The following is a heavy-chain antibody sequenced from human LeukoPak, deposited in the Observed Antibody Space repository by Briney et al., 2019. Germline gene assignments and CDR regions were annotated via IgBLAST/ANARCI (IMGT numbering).Heavy chain of an antibody. Sequence: ASVKVSCKASGYTFTSYGISWVRQAPGQGLEWMGGIIPIFGTANYAQKFQGRVTITADESTSTAYMELSSLRSEDTAVYYCARDQRWLQINWFDPWGQGTLVTVSS. J-gene: IGHJ5*02. CDR1: GYTFTSYG. CDR2: IIPIFGTA. D-gene: IGHD5-24*01. V-gene: IGHV1-69*13. CDR3: ARDQRWLQINWFDP.